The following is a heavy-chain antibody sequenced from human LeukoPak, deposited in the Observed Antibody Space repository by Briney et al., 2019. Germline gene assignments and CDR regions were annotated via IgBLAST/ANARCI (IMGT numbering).Heavy chain of an antibody. J-gene: IGHJ3*02. Sequence: HPGGSLRLSCTASGFTVSSNYMSWVRQAPGKGLEWVSVIRSDGSTNHADSVKGRFTISRDNSKNTLYLQMNNLRAEDTAMYYCAGEMYSGMYNDAFDIWGQGTKVTVSS. CDR1: GFTVSSNY. CDR3: AGEMYSGMYNDAFDI. V-gene: IGHV3-53*01. CDR2: IRSDGST. D-gene: IGHD1-26*01.